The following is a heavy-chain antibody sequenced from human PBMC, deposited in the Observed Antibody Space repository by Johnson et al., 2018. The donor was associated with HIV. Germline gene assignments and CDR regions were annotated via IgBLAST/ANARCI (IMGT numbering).Heavy chain of an antibody. Sequence: QMQLVESGGGVVQPGTSLRLSCAASGFTFSTYGMHWVRQAPGKGLEWVAVISYDGTYEFYADSVKGRFTISRDNSKSTLYLQMSSLRVEDTAVYCCAKIYLGQQLRDPFDFWGQGTLVTVSS. CDR2: ISYDGTYE. V-gene: IGHV3-30*18. CDR1: GFTFSTYG. CDR3: AKIYLGQQLRDPFDF. D-gene: IGHD6-13*01. J-gene: IGHJ3*01.